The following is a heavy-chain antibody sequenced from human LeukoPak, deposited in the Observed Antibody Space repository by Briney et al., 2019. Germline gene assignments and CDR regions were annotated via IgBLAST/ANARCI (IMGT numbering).Heavy chain of an antibody. J-gene: IGHJ4*02. V-gene: IGHV3-23*01. CDR3: AKRGVVIRVILVGFHKEAYYFDS. CDR2: ISGSAGGT. CDR1: GITLSNYG. D-gene: IGHD3-22*01. Sequence: GGSLRLSCAVSGITLSNYGMSRVRQAPGKGLEWVAGISGSAGGTNYADSVKGQFTISRDNSKNTLYLQMNRLRAEDTAVYFCAKRGVVIRVILVGFHKEAYYFDSWGQGALVTVSS.